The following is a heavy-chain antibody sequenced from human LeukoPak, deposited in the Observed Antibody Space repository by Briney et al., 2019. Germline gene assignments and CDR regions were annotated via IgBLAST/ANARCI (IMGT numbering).Heavy chain of an antibody. CDR1: GYTFTSYG. V-gene: IGHV1-18*01. CDR2: ISAYNGNT. CDR3: ARDYGSGTAPPYFDY. Sequence: ASVKVSCEASGYTFTSYGISWVRQAPGQGLEWMGWISAYNGNTNYAQKLQGRVTMTTDTSTSTAYMELRSLRSDDTAVYYCARDYGSGTAPPYFDYWGQGTLVTVSS. J-gene: IGHJ4*02. D-gene: IGHD3-10*01.